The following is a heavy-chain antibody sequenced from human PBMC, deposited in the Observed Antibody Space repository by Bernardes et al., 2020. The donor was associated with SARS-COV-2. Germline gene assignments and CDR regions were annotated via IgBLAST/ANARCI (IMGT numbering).Heavy chain of an antibody. J-gene: IGHJ6*02. CDR3: AGRIYSGYDLGYYYYGMDV. CDR1: GFTFSDYY. D-gene: IGHD5-12*01. Sequence: GGSLRLSCAASGFTFSDYYMSWIRQAPGKGLEWVSYISSSGSTIYYADSVKGRFTISRDNAKNSLYLQMNSLRAEDTAVYYCAGRIYSGYDLGYYYYGMDVWGQGTTVTVSS. CDR2: ISSSGSTI. V-gene: IGHV3-11*01.